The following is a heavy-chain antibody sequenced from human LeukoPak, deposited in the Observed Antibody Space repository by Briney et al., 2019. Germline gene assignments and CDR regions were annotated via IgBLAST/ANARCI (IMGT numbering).Heavy chain of an antibody. CDR1: GFTVSSNY. V-gene: IGHV3-53*05. D-gene: IGHD3-10*01. J-gene: IGHJ4*02. CDR3: ARDPLVRGVIPYYFDY. Sequence: GGSLRLSCAASGFTVSSNYMSRVRQAPGKGLEWVSVIYSGGSTYYADSVKGRFTISRDNSKNTLYLQMNSLRAEDTAVYYCARDPLVRGVIPYYFDYWGQGTLVTVSS. CDR2: IYSGGST.